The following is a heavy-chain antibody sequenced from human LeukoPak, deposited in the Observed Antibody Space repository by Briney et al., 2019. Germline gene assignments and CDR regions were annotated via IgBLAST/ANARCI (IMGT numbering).Heavy chain of an antibody. V-gene: IGHV1-69*13. D-gene: IGHD3-9*01. CDR1: GYTFTSYG. Sequence: SVKVSCKASGYTFTSYGISWVRQAPGQGLEWMGGIIPIFGTANSAQKFQGRVTITADESTSTAYMELSSLSSEDTALYFCASIRDILTGYYFDYWGQGTLVTVSS. J-gene: IGHJ4*02. CDR2: IIPIFGTA. CDR3: ASIRDILTGYYFDY.